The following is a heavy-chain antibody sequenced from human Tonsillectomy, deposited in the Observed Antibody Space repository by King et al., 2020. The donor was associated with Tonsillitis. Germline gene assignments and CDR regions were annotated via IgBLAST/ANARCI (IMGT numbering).Heavy chain of an antibody. CDR2: IYHSGPT. Sequence: QLQESGPGLVRPSQTLSLICSVSGDSLTSGGYFWSWIRQHPDKGLEWIGSIYHSGPTYHTPSLRSRLFMSVDTSKNQFSLRLISVTAADTAVYYCARNRDYGDYVDFWGQGTLVAVSS. V-gene: IGHV4-31*03. CDR1: GDSLTSGGYF. CDR3: ARNRDYGDYVDF. J-gene: IGHJ4*02. D-gene: IGHD4-17*01.